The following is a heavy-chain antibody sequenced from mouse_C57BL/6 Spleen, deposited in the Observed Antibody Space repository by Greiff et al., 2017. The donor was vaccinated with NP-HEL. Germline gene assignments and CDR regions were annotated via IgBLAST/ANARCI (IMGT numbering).Heavy chain of an antibody. V-gene: IGHV1-52*01. D-gene: IGHD1-1*01. Sequence: VQLQQPGAELVRPGSSVKLSCKASGYTFTSYWMHWVKQRPIQGLEWIGNIDPSDSETHYNQKFQDKATLTVDKSSSTAYMQLSSLTSEDSAVYYGAREIYYYGSSYVSAWFAYWGQGTLVTVSA. CDR1: GYTFTSYW. J-gene: IGHJ3*01. CDR3: AREIYYYGSSYVSAWFAY. CDR2: IDPSDSET.